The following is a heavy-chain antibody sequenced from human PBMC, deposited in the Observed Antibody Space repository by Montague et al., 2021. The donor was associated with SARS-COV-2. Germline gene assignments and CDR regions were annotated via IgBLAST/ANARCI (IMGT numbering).Heavy chain of an antibody. CDR2: IYASGST. V-gene: IGHV4-4*07. D-gene: IGHD3-16*01. CDR3: VRDGGNWYYFDY. CDR1: GVSITSYY. Sequence: SETLSLTCSISGVSITSYYRCWVRQPAGKGLEWIGHIYASGSTNSSPSLKSRVRLSIDNPKNQFSLKLESLTAADTAVYYCVRDGGNWYYFDYWGQGALVTVSS. J-gene: IGHJ4*02.